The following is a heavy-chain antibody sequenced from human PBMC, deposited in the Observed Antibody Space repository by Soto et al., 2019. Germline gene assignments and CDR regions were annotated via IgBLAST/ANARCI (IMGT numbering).Heavy chain of an antibody. CDR2: ISSYDEK. CDR1: GFSLRNIRLG. J-gene: IGHJ4*02. Sequence: SGPTLVNPTETLTLTCTVSGFSLRNIRLGVDWIRQPPGKALEWLAHISSYDEKSYSTSLKTRLTISKDTSVSQVVLTMTNMAPEDTATYYCARTERYSTYDYFDYCRQRVLVTVSS. CDR3: ARTERYSTYDYFDY. V-gene: IGHV2-26*01. D-gene: IGHD5-12*01.